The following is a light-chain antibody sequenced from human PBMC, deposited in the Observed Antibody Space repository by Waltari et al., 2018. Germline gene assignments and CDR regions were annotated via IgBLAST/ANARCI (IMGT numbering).Light chain of an antibody. J-gene: IGLJ2*01. CDR2: GRT. Sequence: QSVLTQPPSVSGAPGQRVTISCTGSGSNIGAGYDVHWYQQLPRAAPKLPIYGRTRRPLGVPDRFFGSTSGTSASLAITGLQAEDEADYYCQSYDTSLRVVFGGGTKLTVL. V-gene: IGLV1-40*01. CDR1: GSNIGAGYD. CDR3: QSYDTSLRVV.